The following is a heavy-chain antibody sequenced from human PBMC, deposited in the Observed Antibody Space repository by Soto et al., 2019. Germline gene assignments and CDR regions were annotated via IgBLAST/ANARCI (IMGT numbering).Heavy chain of an antibody. J-gene: IGHJ6*02. CDR3: AKGPDWNDFYYYYGTDV. V-gene: IGHV3-7*05. D-gene: IGHD1-1*01. CDR1: GFTFSSYW. CDR2: IKQDGSEK. Sequence: GGSLRLSCAASGFTFSSYWMSWVRQAPGKGLEWVANIKQDGSEKYYVDSVKGRFTISRDNAKNSLYLQMNSLRAEDTAVYYCAKGPDWNDFYYYYGTDVWGQGTTVTVSS.